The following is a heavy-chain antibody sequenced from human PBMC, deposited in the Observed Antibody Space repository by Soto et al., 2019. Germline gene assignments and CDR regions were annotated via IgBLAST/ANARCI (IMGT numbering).Heavy chain of an antibody. J-gene: IGHJ4*02. D-gene: IGHD3-10*01. V-gene: IGHV4-39*01. Sequence: QLQLQASGPGLVKPSEALSLTCTVSGGSINNSSFYWGCVRQPPGKRLEWIGSIYYSGSAYYNPSLNSRLTISVDTAKNQFSLNLSSVHAADTAVYFCARRPLVRGIIPYYFDSWGQGTLVTVSS. CDR2: IYYSGSA. CDR3: ARRPLVRGIIPYYFDS. CDR1: GGSINNSSFY.